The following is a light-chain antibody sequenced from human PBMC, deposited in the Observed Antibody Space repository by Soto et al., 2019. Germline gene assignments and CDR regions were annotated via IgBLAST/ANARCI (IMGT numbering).Light chain of an antibody. V-gene: IGKV1-5*03. Sequence: DIQMTQSPSTLSASVGDRVTITCRVSRCFGSWLAWYKQNQGKAPKSLIYKAFILESLFPSRFSGIGSGKEFSFTISSLQPDDFATYYCLQYNSYWTFGQGTKV. CDR2: KAF. CDR3: LQYNSYWT. J-gene: IGKJ1*01. CDR1: RCFGSW.